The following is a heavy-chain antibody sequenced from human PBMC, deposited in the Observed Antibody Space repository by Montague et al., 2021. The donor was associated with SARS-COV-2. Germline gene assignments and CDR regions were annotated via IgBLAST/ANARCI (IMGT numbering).Heavy chain of an antibody. CDR1: GVSVTDYY. Sequence: SETLSLTCTVSGVSVTDYYWSWIRQPPGKGLEWVGDVLYNKGTNFNPSLKSRVAISVDTSKNQFSLRLTSVTAADTAFYYCVRHPQYDGLNGPPDFWDQGTLVTVS. CDR3: VRHPQYDGLNGPPDF. CDR2: VLYNKGT. V-gene: IGHV4-59*08. D-gene: IGHD3-9*01. J-gene: IGHJ4*02.